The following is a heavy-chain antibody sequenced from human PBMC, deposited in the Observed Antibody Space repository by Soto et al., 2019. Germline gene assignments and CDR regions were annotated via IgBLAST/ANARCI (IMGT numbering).Heavy chain of an antibody. J-gene: IGHJ4*02. CDR2: IYYSGST. Sequence: SETLSLTCTVSGGAISSYYWSWIRQPPGKGLEWIGCIYYSGSTNYNPSLKSRVTISVDTSKNQFSLNLRSVAAADTAVYYCARGRWLQLVYFAYWGQGSLVTV. CDR1: GGAISSYY. D-gene: IGHD5-12*01. V-gene: IGHV4-59*01. CDR3: ARGRWLQLVYFAY.